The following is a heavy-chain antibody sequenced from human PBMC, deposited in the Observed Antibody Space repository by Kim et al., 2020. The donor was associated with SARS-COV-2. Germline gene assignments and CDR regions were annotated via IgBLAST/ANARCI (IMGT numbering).Heavy chain of an antibody. CDR2: ISGSGGST. J-gene: IGHJ4*02. Sequence: GGSLRLSCAASGFTFSSYAMSWVRQAPGKGLEWVSAISGSGGSTYYADSVKGRFTISRDNSKNTLYLQMNSLRAEDTAVYYCAKSMLDYYYDSSGQLDYWGQGTLVTVSS. V-gene: IGHV3-23*01. D-gene: IGHD3-22*01. CDR3: AKSMLDYYYDSSGQLDY. CDR1: GFTFSSYA.